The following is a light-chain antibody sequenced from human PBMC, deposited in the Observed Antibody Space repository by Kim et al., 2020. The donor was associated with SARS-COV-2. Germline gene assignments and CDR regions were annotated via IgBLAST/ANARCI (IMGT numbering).Light chain of an antibody. J-gene: IGKJ1*01. Sequence: GDRVTITCRASQSISIWLAWYQQKPGKAPNLLIYDASNLESGVPSRFSGSGSGTESTLTISSLQPDDFATYYCQEYKSNSWTFGQGTKVDIK. V-gene: IGKV1-5*01. CDR1: QSISIW. CDR3: QEYKSNSWT. CDR2: DAS.